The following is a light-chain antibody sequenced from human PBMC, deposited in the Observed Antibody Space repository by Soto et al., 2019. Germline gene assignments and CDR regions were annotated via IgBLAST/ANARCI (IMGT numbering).Light chain of an antibody. CDR2: KAS. V-gene: IGKV1-5*03. J-gene: IGKJ4*01. CDR1: QSISSW. CDR3: QRNKINPLT. Sequence: DIQMTQSPSTLSASVGDRVTITCRASQSISSWLAWYQQKPGKAPKLLIYKASSLESGVPSRFSGSGSGTEFPLPFSTLQPNNFETIYAQRNKINPLTFGGGPK.